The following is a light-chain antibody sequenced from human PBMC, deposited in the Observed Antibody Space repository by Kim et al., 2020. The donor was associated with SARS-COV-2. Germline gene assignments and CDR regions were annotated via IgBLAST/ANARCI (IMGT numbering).Light chain of an antibody. CDR1: KLGDKY. CDR2: QDS. CDR3: QAWDSSTGV. Sequence: SLTPDQTASITCSGDKLGDKYACWYQQKPGQSPVLVIYQDSKRPSGIPERFSGSNSGNTATLTISGAQAVDEADYYCQAWDSSTGVFGGGTQLTV. J-gene: IGLJ3*02. V-gene: IGLV3-1*01.